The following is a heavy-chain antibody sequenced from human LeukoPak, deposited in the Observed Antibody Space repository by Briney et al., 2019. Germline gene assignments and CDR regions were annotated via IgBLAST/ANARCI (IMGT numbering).Heavy chain of an antibody. CDR2: ISSSSSTT. Sequence: GGSLRLSCAASGFTFSSYSMNWVRQAPGKGLEWVSYISSSSSTTYYADSVRGRFTISRDNAKNSLYLQMNGLRAEDTAVYYCARGIAEAGTSWFDSWGQGTLVTVSS. J-gene: IGHJ5*01. D-gene: IGHD6-13*01. CDR1: GFTFSSYS. CDR3: ARGIAEAGTSWFDS. V-gene: IGHV3-48*01.